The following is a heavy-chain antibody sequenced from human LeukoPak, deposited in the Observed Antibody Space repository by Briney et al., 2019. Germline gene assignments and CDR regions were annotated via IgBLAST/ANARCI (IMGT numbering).Heavy chain of an antibody. CDR1: GYTFTSYG. V-gene: IGHV1-18*01. Sequence: GASVKVSCKASGYTFTSYGISWVRQAPGQGLEWMGWISAYNGNANYAQELQGRVTMTTDTSTSTAYMGLRSLRSDDTAVYYCAREDTAMVTNAHYYYYYMDVWGKGTTVTVSS. D-gene: IGHD5-18*01. J-gene: IGHJ6*03. CDR3: AREDTAMVTNAHYYYYYMDV. CDR2: ISAYNGNA.